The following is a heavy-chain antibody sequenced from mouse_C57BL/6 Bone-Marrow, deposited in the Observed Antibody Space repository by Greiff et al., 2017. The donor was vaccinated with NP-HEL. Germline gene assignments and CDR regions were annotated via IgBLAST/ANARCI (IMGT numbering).Heavy chain of an antibody. CDR1: GYTFTSYW. Sequence: QVQLQQPGAELVKPGASVKLSCKASGYTFTSYWMHWVKQRPGRGLEWIGRIDPNSGGTKYHEKFTSKATLTVDKPSSTADMQLSSLSSEDSAVYYCVTGGYDERGYYAMDYWGQGTSVTVSS. V-gene: IGHV1-72*01. J-gene: IGHJ4*01. D-gene: IGHD2-2*01. CDR2: IDPNSGGT. CDR3: VTGGYDERGYYAMDY.